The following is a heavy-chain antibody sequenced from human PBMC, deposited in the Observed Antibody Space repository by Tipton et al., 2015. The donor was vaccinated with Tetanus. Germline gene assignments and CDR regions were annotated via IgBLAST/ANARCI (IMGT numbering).Heavy chain of an antibody. Sequence: QSGAEVRRPGSSVKVSCTASGGTYTTHGVTWVRQAPGQGLEWIGGILPKFDTTKYAEKFEGRVTITADASTGTAYMDLSSLRSDDTAVYYCVRPDRYCSGGSCYLALDYWGQGTLITVSS. J-gene: IGHJ4*02. CDR3: VRPDRYCSGGSCYLALDY. CDR1: GGTYTTHG. D-gene: IGHD2-15*01. V-gene: IGHV1-69*01. CDR2: ILPKFDTT.